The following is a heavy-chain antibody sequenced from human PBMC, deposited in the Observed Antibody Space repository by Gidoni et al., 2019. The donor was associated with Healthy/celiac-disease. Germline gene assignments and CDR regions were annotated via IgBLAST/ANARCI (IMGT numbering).Heavy chain of an antibody. CDR3: ARAYYDILIGYPHAFDY. J-gene: IGHJ4*02. CDR2: IYHSGST. Sequence: LQLQESGSGLVKPSQTLSLPCPVSGGSITSGGFSWSWIRQPPGKGLEWIGYIYHSGSTYYNPSLKSRVTISVDRSKNQFSLKLSSVTAADTAVYYCARAYYDILIGYPHAFDYWGQGTLVTVSS. CDR1: GGSITSGGFS. V-gene: IGHV4-30-2*01. D-gene: IGHD3-9*01.